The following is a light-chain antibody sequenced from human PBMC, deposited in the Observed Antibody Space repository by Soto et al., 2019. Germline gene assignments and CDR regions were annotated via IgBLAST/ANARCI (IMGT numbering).Light chain of an antibody. CDR3: QQTHAVPLT. V-gene: IGKV1-39*01. CDR2: GAS. J-gene: IGKJ5*01. Sequence: DVQMTQSPSSLSASVGDXXXITCRASQPISNYLNWYQQKAGEAPKVLIFGASSLQSGVPSKFSGSGYGTDFTLIINNLHPDDFATYYCQQTHAVPLTFGQGTRL. CDR1: QPISNY.